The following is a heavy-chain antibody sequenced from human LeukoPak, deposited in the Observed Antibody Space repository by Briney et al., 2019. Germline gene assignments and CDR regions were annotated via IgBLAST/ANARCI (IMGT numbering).Heavy chain of an antibody. Sequence: GGSLRLSCAASGFTFSSYWMTWVRQAPGKGLEWVANIKQDGSEKYYVDSVKGRFTISRDNAKNSLYLQMNSLRAEDTAVYYCAKAPVTSCRGAYCYPFDYWGQGTLVTVSS. CDR2: IKQDGSEK. J-gene: IGHJ4*02. CDR1: GFTFSSYW. D-gene: IGHD2-21*01. V-gene: IGHV3-7*01. CDR3: AKAPVTSCRGAYCYPFDY.